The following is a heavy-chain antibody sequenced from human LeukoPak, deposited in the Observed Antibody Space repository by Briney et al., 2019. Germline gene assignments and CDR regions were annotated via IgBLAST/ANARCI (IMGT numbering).Heavy chain of an antibody. CDR3: ARVPLYDSSGTFDY. CDR1: GFTFNSFS. D-gene: IGHD3-22*01. V-gene: IGHV3-21*01. J-gene: IGHJ4*02. CDR2: ISGSSTFI. Sequence: GGSLRLSCAASGFTFNSFSMIWVRQAPGKGLEWVSFISGSSTFIHYADSVKGRFTISRDNARYALYLQMNSLRAEDTAVYYCARVPLYDSSGTFDYWGQGTLVTVSS.